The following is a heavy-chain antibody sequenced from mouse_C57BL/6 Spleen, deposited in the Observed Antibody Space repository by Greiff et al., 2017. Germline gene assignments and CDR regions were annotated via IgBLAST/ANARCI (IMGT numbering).Heavy chain of an antibody. J-gene: IGHJ1*03. CDR2: IYPGDGDT. Sequence: QVQLQQSGPELVKPGASVKISCKASGYAFSSSWMNWVKQRPGKGLEWIGRIYPGDGDTNYNGKFKGKATLTADKSSSTAYMQLSSLTSEDSAVYFGARNGYYWHFDVWGTGTTVTVSS. CDR3: ARNGYYWHFDV. D-gene: IGHD2-2*01. V-gene: IGHV1-82*01. CDR1: GYAFSSSW.